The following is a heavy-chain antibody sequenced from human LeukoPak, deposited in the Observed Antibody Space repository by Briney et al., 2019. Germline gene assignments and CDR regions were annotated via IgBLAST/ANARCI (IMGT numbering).Heavy chain of an antibody. D-gene: IGHD3-10*01. V-gene: IGHV3-15*01. Sequence: GGSLRLSCAASGFTFNYAWMSWVRQAPGKGLEWVGRIKSKTDGGTTDSAAPVKGRFTISRDDSKNTLYLQMNSLKTEDTAVYYCATDDMVRGVPYYFDYWGQGTLVTVSS. CDR1: GFTFNYAW. CDR3: ATDDMVRGVPYYFDY. J-gene: IGHJ4*02. CDR2: IKSKTDGGTT.